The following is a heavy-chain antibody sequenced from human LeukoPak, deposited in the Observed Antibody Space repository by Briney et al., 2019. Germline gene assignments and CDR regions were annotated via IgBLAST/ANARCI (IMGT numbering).Heavy chain of an antibody. J-gene: IGHJ5*02. CDR1: GFTFSSYS. Sequence: GGSLRLSCAASGFTFSSYSMNWVRQAPGKGLEWVSSIGSSSSSIYYADSVKGRFTISRDNAKNSLYLQMNSLRAEDTAVYYCAGEAGGDYGGSFDPWGQGTLVTVSS. D-gene: IGHD4-23*01. V-gene: IGHV3-21*01. CDR3: AGEAGGDYGGSFDP. CDR2: IGSSSSSI.